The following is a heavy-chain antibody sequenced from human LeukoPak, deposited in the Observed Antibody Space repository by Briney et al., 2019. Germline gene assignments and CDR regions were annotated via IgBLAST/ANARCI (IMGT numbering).Heavy chain of an antibody. CDR3: AKGLGYCSSTSCSFYFDY. V-gene: IGHV3-21*01. CDR2: ISSSSSYI. Sequence: PGGSLRLSCAASGFTFSSYSMNWVRQAPGKGLEWVSSISSSSSYIYYADSVKGRFTISRDNARNSLYLQMNSLRAEDTAVYYCAKGLGYCSSTSCSFYFDYWGQGTLVTVSS. D-gene: IGHD2-2*01. J-gene: IGHJ4*02. CDR1: GFTFSSYS.